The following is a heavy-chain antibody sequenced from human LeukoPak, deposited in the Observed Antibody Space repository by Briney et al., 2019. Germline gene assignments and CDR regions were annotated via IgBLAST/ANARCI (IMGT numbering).Heavy chain of an antibody. D-gene: IGHD1-26*01. Sequence: PGGSLRLSCAAPGFTFSSYWMSWVRQAPGKGLEWVANIKQDGSEKYYVDSVKGRFTISRDNAKNSLYLQMNSLRAEDTAVYYCARSSIVGATLFDYWGQGTLVTVSS. J-gene: IGHJ4*02. CDR2: IKQDGSEK. V-gene: IGHV3-7*01. CDR1: GFTFSSYW. CDR3: ARSSIVGATLFDY.